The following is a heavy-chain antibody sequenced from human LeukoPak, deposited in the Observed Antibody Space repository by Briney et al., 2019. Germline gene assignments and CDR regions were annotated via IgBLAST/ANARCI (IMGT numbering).Heavy chain of an antibody. Sequence: GGSLRLSCAGSGFIFSTHGMIWVRQAPGKGLEWVANIKQDGSEKYYVDSVKGRFTISRDNTKSSMYLEMNSLRAEDTAVYYCVRYRDGEYDFWGQGTLVTVSS. CDR3: VRYRDGEYDF. V-gene: IGHV3-7*01. CDR1: GFIFSTHG. J-gene: IGHJ4*02. D-gene: IGHD4-17*01. CDR2: IKQDGSEK.